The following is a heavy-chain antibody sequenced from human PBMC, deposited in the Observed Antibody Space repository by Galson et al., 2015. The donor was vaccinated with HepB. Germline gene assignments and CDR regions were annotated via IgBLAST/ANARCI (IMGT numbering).Heavy chain of an antibody. CDR3: ARAKGGDHYDY. CDR1: GFTFDDYG. V-gene: IGHV3-20*04. Sequence: SLRLSCAASGFTFDDYGMSWVRQAPGKGLEWVSGINWNGGSTGYADSVKGRSTISRDNAKDSLYLQMNSLRAEDTALYYCARAKGGDHYDYWGQGTLVTVSS. D-gene: IGHD2-21*01. J-gene: IGHJ4*02. CDR2: INWNGGST.